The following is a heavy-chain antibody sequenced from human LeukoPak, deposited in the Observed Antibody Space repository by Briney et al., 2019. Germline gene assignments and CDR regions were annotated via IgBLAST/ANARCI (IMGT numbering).Heavy chain of an antibody. CDR1: GFTFSSYA. D-gene: IGHD2-21*02. J-gene: IGHJ6*02. CDR2: ISYDGSNK. Sequence: GGSLRLSCAASGFTFSSYAMSWVRQAPGKGLEWVAVISYDGSNKYYADSVKGRFTISRDNSKNTLYLQMNSLRAEDTAVYYCARADCGGDCYPKFYYYGMDVWGQGTTVTVSS. CDR3: ARADCGGDCYPKFYYYGMDV. V-gene: IGHV3-30*04.